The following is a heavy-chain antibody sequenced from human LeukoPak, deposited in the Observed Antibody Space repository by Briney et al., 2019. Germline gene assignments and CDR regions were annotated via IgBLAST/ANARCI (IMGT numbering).Heavy chain of an antibody. CDR1: GYTFTSYA. V-gene: IGHV1-3*01. CDR2: INAGNGNT. Sequence: ASVKVSCKASGYTFTSYAMHWVRQAPGQRLEWMGWINAGNGNTKYSQKFQGRVTITRDTSASTAYMELSSLRSEDTAVYCCARGQWLNAFDIWGQGTMVTVSS. D-gene: IGHD6-19*01. J-gene: IGHJ3*02. CDR3: ARGQWLNAFDI.